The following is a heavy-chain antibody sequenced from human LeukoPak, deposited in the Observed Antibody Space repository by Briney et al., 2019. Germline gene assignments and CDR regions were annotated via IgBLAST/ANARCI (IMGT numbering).Heavy chain of an antibody. CDR3: ARRPRSSASYDGPASLDY. CDR2: INDSGSV. D-gene: IGHD1-26*01. V-gene: IGHV4-30-2*01. J-gene: IGHJ4*02. Sequence: PSQTLSLTCTVSGASINSGGSYWSWIRQPPGKGLEWIGEINDSGSVNYNPSLKSRLTVLVDTSKNQFSVRLSSVTAADTAVYYCARRPRSSASYDGPASLDYWGQGTLVTVSS. CDR1: GASINSGGSY.